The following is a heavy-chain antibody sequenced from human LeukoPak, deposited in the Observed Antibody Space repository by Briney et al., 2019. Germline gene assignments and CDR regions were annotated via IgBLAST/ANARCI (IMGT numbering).Heavy chain of an antibody. CDR1: LDSISSFY. CDR2: IYTTGKT. V-gene: IGHV4-4*07. CDR3: ARAIVREMATIGAFDI. Sequence: SETLSLTCNVSLDSISSFYWSWIRQSAGAGLEWIGRIYTTGKTDYNPSLKSRVTVSVDTSKNQFSLKLSSVTAADTAVYYCARAIVREMATIGAFDIWGQGTMVTVSS. J-gene: IGHJ3*02. D-gene: IGHD5-24*01.